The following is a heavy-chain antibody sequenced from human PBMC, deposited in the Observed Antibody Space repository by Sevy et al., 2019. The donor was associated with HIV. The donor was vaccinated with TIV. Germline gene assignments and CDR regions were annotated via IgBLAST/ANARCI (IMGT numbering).Heavy chain of an antibody. CDR3: ARGEEQQLVEGDMDV. V-gene: IGHV1-8*01. CDR2: MNPNSGNT. Sequence: ASVKDSCKASGYTFTSYDINWVRQATGQGLEWMGWMNPNSGNTGYAQKFQGRVTMTRNTSISTAYMELSSLRSEDTAVYYCARGEEQQLVEGDMDVWGQGTTVTVSS. D-gene: IGHD6-13*01. J-gene: IGHJ6*02. CDR1: GYTFTSYD.